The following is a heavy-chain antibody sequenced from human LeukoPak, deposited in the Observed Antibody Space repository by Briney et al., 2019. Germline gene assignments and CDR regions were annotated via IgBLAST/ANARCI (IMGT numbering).Heavy chain of an antibody. CDR3: ARQVGPLDY. D-gene: IGHD1-26*01. CDR2: ISSSGSTR. V-gene: IGHV3-48*03. Sequence: GPSLRLSCPASGFTFSSYEMNWVRQAPGKGLEWVSYISSSGSTRNYADPVKGRFTVSRDNAKNSLYLQMSSLRAEDTAFYYCARQVGPLDYWGQGTLVTVSS. CDR1: GFTFSSYE. J-gene: IGHJ4*02.